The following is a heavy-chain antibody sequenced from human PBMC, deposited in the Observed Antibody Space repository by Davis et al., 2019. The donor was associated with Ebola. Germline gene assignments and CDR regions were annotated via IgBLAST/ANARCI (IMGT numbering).Heavy chain of an antibody. J-gene: IGHJ6*02. CDR1: GFTFSSYA. CDR2: INHSGST. V-gene: IGHV4-34*01. Sequence: GSLRLSCAASGFTFSSYAMSWVRQAPGKGLEWIGEINHSGSTNYNPSLKSRVTISVDTSKNQFSLKLSSVTAADTAVYYCARWGMDVWGQGTTVTVSS. CDR3: ARWGMDV.